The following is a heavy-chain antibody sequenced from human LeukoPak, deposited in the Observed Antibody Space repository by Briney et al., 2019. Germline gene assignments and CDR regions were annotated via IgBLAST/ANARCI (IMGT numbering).Heavy chain of an antibody. J-gene: IGHJ4*02. CDR2: INAGNGNT. CDR3: ARAPFFPGTFDY. Sequence: GASVKVSCKASGYTFTSYAMHWVRQAPGQRLEWMGWINAGNGNTKYSQEFQGRVTITRDTSASTAYMELSSLRSEDMAVCYCARAPFFPGTFDYWGQGTLVTVSS. CDR1: GYTFTSYA. D-gene: IGHD1-7*01. V-gene: IGHV1-3*03.